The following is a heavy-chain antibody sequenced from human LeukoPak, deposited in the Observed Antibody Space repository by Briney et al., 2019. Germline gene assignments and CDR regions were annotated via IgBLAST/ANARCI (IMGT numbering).Heavy chain of an antibody. CDR2: LNVNTGDT. V-gene: IGHV1-8*01. CDR3: ARLGGELLRPADY. CDR1: GYSFTSYD. Sequence: GASVKLSCKASGYSFTSYDINWVRQATGQGLEWVGWLNVNTGDTAYAEKFQGRITITRDTSMRTVHMELSSPGSDDAAVFYCARLGGELLRPADYWGQGTLVTVSS. D-gene: IGHD1-26*01. J-gene: IGHJ4*02.